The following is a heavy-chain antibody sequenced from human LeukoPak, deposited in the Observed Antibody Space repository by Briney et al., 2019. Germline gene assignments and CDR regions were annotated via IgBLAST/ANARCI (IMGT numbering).Heavy chain of an antibody. Sequence: GGSLRLSCAASGFTFSDYYMSWVRQAPGKGLEWVSSISSSSSYIYYADSVKGRFTISRDNAKNSLYLQMNSLRAEDTAVYYCARDSSSSWNLVAFDIWGQGTMVTVSS. J-gene: IGHJ3*02. CDR1: GFTFSDYY. V-gene: IGHV3-21*01. CDR3: ARDSSSSWNLVAFDI. D-gene: IGHD6-13*01. CDR2: ISSSSSYI.